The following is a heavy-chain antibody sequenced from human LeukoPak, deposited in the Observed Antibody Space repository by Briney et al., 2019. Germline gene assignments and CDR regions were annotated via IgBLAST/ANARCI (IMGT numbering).Heavy chain of an antibody. CDR1: GGTFSSYA. J-gene: IGHJ5*02. CDR2: IIPIFGTA. D-gene: IGHD6-19*01. Sequence: SVKVSCKASGGTFSSYAISWVRQAPGQGLEGMGGIIPIFGTANYAQKFQGRVTITTDESTSTAYMELSSLRSEDTAVYYCARDWSQWLVGRIAYLNWFDPWGQGTLVTVSS. V-gene: IGHV1-69*05. CDR3: ARDWSQWLVGRIAYLNWFDP.